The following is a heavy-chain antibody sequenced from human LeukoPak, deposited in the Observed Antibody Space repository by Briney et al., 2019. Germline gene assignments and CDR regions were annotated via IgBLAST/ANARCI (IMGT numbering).Heavy chain of an antibody. CDR1: GFTFSSYE. J-gene: IGHJ5*01. Sequence: GGSLRLSCAASGFTFSSYEMHWVRQAPRKGLEWVSYISSSGGTLYYADSVKGRFTISRDNAKNSLYLQMNSLRAEDTAVYYCAREGPPSRDDWNPFDSWGQGTLVTVSS. D-gene: IGHD1-1*01. CDR2: ISSSGGTL. CDR3: AREGPPSRDDWNPFDS. V-gene: IGHV3-48*03.